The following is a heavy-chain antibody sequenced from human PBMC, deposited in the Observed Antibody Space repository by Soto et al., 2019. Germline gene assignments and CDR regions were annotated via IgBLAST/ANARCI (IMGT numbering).Heavy chain of an antibody. J-gene: IGHJ3*02. Sequence: TLSLTCTVSGGSFNSGGHSWSLIRQFPGKGLEWIVDIYTSGSTSYNPSLTSRITISADTSKNQFSLKLSSVTARDTDDYSYARGITRVGGARNAFDIWGQGTMVTVS. CDR3: ARGITRVGGARNAFDI. CDR1: GGSFNSGGHS. V-gene: IGHV4-31*03. D-gene: IGHD3-3*01. CDR2: IYTSGST.